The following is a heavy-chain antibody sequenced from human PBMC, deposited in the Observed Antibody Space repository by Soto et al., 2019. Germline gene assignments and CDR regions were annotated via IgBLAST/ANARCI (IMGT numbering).Heavy chain of an antibody. CDR2: IYYSGST. CDR3: ARHATKYDFWSGYYTGMSAFDI. D-gene: IGHD3-3*01. CDR1: GGSISSSSYY. V-gene: IGHV4-39*01. Sequence: QLQLQESGPGLVKPSETLSLTCTVSGGSISSSSYYWGWIRQPPGKGLEWLGSIYYSGSTYYNPSIKSRVTISVDTSKNQFSLKLSSVTAADTAVYYCARHATKYDFWSGYYTGMSAFDIWGQGTMVTVSS. J-gene: IGHJ3*02.